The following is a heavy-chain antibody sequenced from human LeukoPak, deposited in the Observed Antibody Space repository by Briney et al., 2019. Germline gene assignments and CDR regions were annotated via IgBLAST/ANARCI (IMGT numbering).Heavy chain of an antibody. J-gene: IGHJ4*02. CDR1: GYTFSDFY. V-gene: IGHV1-2*02. Sequence: ASVKVSCKASGYTFSDFYVHRVRQAPGQGLEWMGWIHPNSGGTNYAQSLQGRVTMTRDRSISTAYMELSRLTSDDTAVYYCARDPLRNSWYYFDYWGQGTLVTVSS. CDR2: IHPNSGGT. D-gene: IGHD6-13*01. CDR3: ARDPLRNSWYYFDY.